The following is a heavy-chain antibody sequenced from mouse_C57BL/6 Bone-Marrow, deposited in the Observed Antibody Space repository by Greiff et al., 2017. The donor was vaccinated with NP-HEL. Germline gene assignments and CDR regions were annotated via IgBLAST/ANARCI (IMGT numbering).Heavy chain of an antibody. CDR1: GYTFTSYW. CDR3: ARGGYYGTPFDD. Sequence: QVQLQQPGAELVRPGSSVKLSCKASGYTFTSYWMDWVKQRPGQGLEWIGNIYPSDSETHYNQKFKDKATLTVDKSSSTAYMQLSSLTSEDSAVYYWARGGYYGTPFDDWGQGTTPTVSS. CDR2: IYPSDSET. D-gene: IGHD1-1*01. J-gene: IGHJ2*01. V-gene: IGHV1-61*01.